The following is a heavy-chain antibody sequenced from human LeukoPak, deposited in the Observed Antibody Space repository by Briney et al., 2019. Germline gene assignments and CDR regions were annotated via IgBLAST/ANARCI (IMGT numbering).Heavy chain of an antibody. CDR3: AKEGWRITRFFDI. CDR2: ISYDGGNK. V-gene: IGHV3-30*18. J-gene: IGHJ3*02. Sequence: GGSLRLSCAASGFTFSSYGMHWVRQAPGKGLEWVAVISYDGGNKYYADSVKGRFTISRDNSKNTLYLQMNSLRAEDTAVYYCAKEGWRITRFFDIWGQGTMVTVSS. D-gene: IGHD3-3*01. CDR1: GFTFSSYG.